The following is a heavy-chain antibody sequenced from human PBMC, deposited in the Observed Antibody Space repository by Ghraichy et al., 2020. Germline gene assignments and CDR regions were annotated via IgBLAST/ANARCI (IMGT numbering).Heavy chain of an antibody. V-gene: IGHV4-4*07. CDR1: GGSISSYY. D-gene: IGHD3-9*01. CDR3: ARDFPARVRYFGGYGMDV. J-gene: IGHJ6*02. CDR2: IYTSGST. Sequence: SETLSLTCTVSGGSISSYYWSWIRQPAGKGLEWIGRIYTSGSTNYNPSLKSRVTMSVDTSKNQFSLKLSSVTAADTAVYYCARDFPARVRYFGGYGMDVWGQGTTVTVSS.